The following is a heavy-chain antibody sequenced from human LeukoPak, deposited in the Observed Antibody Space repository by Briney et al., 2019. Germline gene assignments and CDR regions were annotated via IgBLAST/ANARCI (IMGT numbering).Heavy chain of an antibody. D-gene: IGHD1-14*01. CDR2: IYYSGST. J-gene: IGHJ4*02. V-gene: IGHV4-61*01. CDR1: GGSVSSGSYY. CDR3: ARQEPLSLYYFDY. Sequence: SETLSLTCTVSGGSVSSGSYYWSWIRQPPGKGLEWIGYIYYSGSTNYNPSLKSRVTISVDTSKNQFSLKLSSVTAADTAVYYCARQEPLSLYYFDYWGQGTLVTVSS.